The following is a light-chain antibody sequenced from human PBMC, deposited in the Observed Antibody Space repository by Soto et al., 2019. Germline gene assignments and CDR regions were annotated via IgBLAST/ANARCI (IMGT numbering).Light chain of an antibody. CDR2: DAS. CDR1: QSVSSY. Sequence: EIVLTQSPATLSLSPGERATLSCRASQSVSSYLAWYQQKPGQAPRLLIYDASNRATGIPARVSGSGSGTAFTLTISSLEPEAFAVYYCQQRSNWPPWTFGQGTKLEIK. J-gene: IGKJ1*01. V-gene: IGKV3-11*01. CDR3: QQRSNWPPWT.